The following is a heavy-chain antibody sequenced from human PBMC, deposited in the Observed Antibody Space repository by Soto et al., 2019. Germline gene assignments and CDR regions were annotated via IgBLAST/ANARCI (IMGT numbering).Heavy chain of an antibody. D-gene: IGHD6-13*01. CDR1: GGSISRYY. CDR2: IYYSGST. V-gene: IGHV4-59*08. Sequence: SETLSLTCVVSGGSISRYYWSWIRQPPGKGLEWIGYIYYSGSTDYNPSLKSRVTISVDTSKNQFSLKLISVTAADTAVYYCASLRDTSSWYYAYWGQGTLVTVSS. CDR3: ASLRDTSSWYYAY. J-gene: IGHJ4*02.